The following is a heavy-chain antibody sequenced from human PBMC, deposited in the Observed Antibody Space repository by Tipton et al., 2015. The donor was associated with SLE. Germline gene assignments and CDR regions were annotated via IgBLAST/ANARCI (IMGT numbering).Heavy chain of an antibody. CDR3: ARGAKERITLVRVRPYYFDY. J-gene: IGHJ4*01. V-gene: IGHV4-34*01. CDR2: SNPSGNT. CDR1: GGSFSGYS. D-gene: IGHD3-10*01. Sequence: TLSLTCAVFGGSFSGYSWSWIRQPPGKGLEWVGESNPSGNTNYNPSLKSRVTISVDTSKNQLSLKLTSVTAADTAVYYCARGAKERITLVRVRPYYFDYWGQGNLVTVSS.